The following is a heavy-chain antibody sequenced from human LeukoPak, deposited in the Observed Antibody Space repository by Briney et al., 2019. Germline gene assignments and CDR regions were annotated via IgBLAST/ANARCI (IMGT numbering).Heavy chain of an antibody. V-gene: IGHV1-18*04. Sequence: GASVKVSCKASGYTFTSYGISWVRQAPGQGLEWMGWSSAYNGNTNYAQKLQGRVTMTTDTSTSTAYMELRSLRSDDTAVYYCARDLNVAYSSGWTDYWGQGTLVTVSS. J-gene: IGHJ4*02. CDR3: ARDLNVAYSSGWTDY. CDR2: SSAYNGNT. D-gene: IGHD6-19*01. CDR1: GYTFTSYG.